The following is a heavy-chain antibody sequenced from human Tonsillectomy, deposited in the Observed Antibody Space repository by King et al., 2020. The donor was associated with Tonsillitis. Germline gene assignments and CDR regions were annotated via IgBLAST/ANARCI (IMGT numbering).Heavy chain of an antibody. CDR3: ASRTNTPGGFDY. CDR2: MYTSGTT. V-gene: IGHV4-61*02. J-gene: IGHJ4*02. D-gene: IGHD5-24*01. CDR1: GGSFSRGDQY. Sequence: QLQESGPGLVKPSQTLSLTCTVSGGSFSRGDQYWNWIRQPAGEGLEWIGRMYTSGTTNYNPSLASRVTMSVDTSKNQFSLELNSVTATDTAVYYCASRTNTPGGFDYWGQGILVTVSS.